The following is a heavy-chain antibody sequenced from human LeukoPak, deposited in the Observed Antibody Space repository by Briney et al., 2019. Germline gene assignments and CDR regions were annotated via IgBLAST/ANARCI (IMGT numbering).Heavy chain of an antibody. CDR3: AREGRVSGYDFDF. CDR1: GFTFSSYS. J-gene: IGHJ4*02. Sequence: GGSLRLSCAVSGFTFSSYSMNWVRQAPGKGLEWVSSISSSSSYIYYADSVKGRFTVSRDNAKNTLYLQMNSLRVEDTAVYYCAREGRVSGYDFDFWGQGTLVTVSS. V-gene: IGHV3-21*01. D-gene: IGHD5-12*01. CDR2: ISSSSSYI.